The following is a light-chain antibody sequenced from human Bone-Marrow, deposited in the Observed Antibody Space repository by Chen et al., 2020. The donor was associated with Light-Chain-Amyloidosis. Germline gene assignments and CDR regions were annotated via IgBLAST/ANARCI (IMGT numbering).Light chain of an antibody. CDR1: DLPTKY. J-gene: IGLJ2*01. V-gene: IGLV3-25*03. CDR2: RDT. Sequence: SYELTQPPSVSVSPRQTARITCSGDDLPTKYAYWYQQKPGQAPVLVIHRDTERPSGISERFSGSSSGTTATLTISGVQAEDEADYNCQSADSSGTYEVIFGGGTKLTVL. CDR3: QSADSSGTYEVI.